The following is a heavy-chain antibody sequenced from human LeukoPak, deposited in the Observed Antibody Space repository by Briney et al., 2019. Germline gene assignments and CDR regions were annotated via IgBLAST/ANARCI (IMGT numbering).Heavy chain of an antibody. CDR3: ARGYCSGGSCYPDY. CDR1: GGSISTSAYY. Sequence: PSETLSLTCIVSGGSISTSAYYWGWIRQPPGEGLQWIGSIYYSGNTYYNSSLKSRVTISVDRSKNQFSLKLSSVTAADTAVYYCARGYCSGGSCYPDYWGQGTLVTVSS. CDR2: IYYSGNT. D-gene: IGHD2-15*01. J-gene: IGHJ4*02. V-gene: IGHV4-39*07.